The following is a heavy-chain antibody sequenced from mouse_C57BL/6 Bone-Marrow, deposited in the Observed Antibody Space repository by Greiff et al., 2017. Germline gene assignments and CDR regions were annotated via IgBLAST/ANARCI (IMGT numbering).Heavy chain of an antibody. CDR3: ARPSMVTTRAWFAY. V-gene: IGHV5-4*01. CDR1: GFTFSSYA. Sequence: DVQLVESGGGLVKPGGSLKLSCAASGFTFSSYAMSWVRQTPEKRLEWVATISDGGSYTYYPDNVKGRFTISRDNAKNNLYLQMSHLKSEDTAMYYCARPSMVTTRAWFAYWGQGTLVTVSA. D-gene: IGHD2-2*01. CDR2: ISDGGSYT. J-gene: IGHJ3*01.